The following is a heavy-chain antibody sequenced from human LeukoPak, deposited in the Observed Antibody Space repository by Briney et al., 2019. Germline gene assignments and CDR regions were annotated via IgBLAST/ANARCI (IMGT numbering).Heavy chain of an antibody. J-gene: IGHJ4*02. CDR1: GFTFSNAW. V-gene: IGHV3-15*01. D-gene: IGHD1-26*01. CDR2: IKSKTDGGTT. Sequence: GGSLRLSCAASGFTFSNAWMSWVRQAPGKGLEWVGRIKSKTDGGTTDYAAPVKGRFTISRDDSKNTLYLQMNSLRAEDTAVYYCARDQIVGAYGFDYWGQGTLVTVSS. CDR3: ARDQIVGAYGFDY.